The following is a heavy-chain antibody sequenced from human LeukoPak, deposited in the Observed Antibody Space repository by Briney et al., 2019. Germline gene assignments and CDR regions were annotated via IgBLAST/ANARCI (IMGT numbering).Heavy chain of an antibody. J-gene: IGHJ4*02. CDR3: ARALDLSDIVVVPAAMKGPLDY. CDR1: GGSISSYY. CDR2: IYTSGST. Sequence: SETLSLTCTVSGGSISSYYWSWIRQPAGKGLEWIGRIYTSGSTNYNPSLKSRVTMSVDTSKNQFSLKLSSVTAADTAVYYCARALDLSDIVVVPAAMKGPLDYWGQGTLVTVSS. V-gene: IGHV4-4*07. D-gene: IGHD2-2*01.